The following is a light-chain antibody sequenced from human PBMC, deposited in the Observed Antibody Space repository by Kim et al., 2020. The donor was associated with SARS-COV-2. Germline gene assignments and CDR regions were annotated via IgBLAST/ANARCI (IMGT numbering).Light chain of an antibody. CDR2: GAS. CDR1: QSASSSY. Sequence: SPGERATLSCRASQSASSSYLAWYQQKPGQAPTLLIYGASSRATGIPDRFSGSGSGTDFTLTISRLEPEDCAVYYCQQYGSSPPLTFGGGTKVDIK. J-gene: IGKJ4*01. V-gene: IGKV3-20*01. CDR3: QQYGSSPPLT.